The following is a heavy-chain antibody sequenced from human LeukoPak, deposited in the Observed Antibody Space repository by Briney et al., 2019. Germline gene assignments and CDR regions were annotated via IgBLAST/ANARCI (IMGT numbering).Heavy chain of an antibody. V-gene: IGHV3-64D*09. J-gene: IGHJ4*02. CDR1: GFTFSAYA. CDR3: VKITSVTGGDC. Sequence: GSLRLSCSASGFTFSAYAMYWVRQAPGKGLEYVSGISNNGGSSFYADLVKGRFTISRDNSKNTLYLQMSSLRAEDTAVYYCVKITSVTGGDCWGQGTRLTVSS. D-gene: IGHD1-1*01. CDR2: ISNNGGSS.